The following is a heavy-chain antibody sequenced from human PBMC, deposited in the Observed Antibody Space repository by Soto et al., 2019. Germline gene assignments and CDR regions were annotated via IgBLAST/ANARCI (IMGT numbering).Heavy chain of an antibody. Sequence: EVQLLDSGGGLVQPGGSLRPPCLPSGSTPTTCAIRWAPQAPGKGLEWVSGISASGGSTYYADSVKGRFTISRDNSKNTLYLQMNSLRAEDTAVYYCATPGLGTGRYFFHDWGQGTLVTVSS. CDR1: GSTPTTCA. CDR3: ATPGLGTGRYFFHD. J-gene: IGHJ4*02. CDR2: ISASGGST. D-gene: IGHD2-8*02. V-gene: IGHV3-23*01.